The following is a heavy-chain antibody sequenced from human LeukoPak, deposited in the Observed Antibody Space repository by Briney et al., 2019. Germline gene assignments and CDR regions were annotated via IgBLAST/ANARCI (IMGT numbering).Heavy chain of an antibody. J-gene: IGHJ2*01. D-gene: IGHD6-13*01. V-gene: IGHV4-59*12. Sequence: PSETLSLTCTVSGGSISGSYWSWIRQPPGKGLEWIGYIYYSGSTNYNPSLKSRVTISVDTSKNQFSLKLSSVTAADTAVYYCARVRGIAAAGPSGRYFDLWGRGTLVTVSS. CDR1: GGSISGSY. CDR2: IYYSGST. CDR3: ARVRGIAAAGPSGRYFDL.